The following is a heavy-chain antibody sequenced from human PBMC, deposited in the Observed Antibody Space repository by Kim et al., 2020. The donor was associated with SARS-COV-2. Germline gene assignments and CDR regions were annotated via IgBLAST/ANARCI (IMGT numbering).Heavy chain of an antibody. CDR1: GASITNYV. V-gene: IGHV4-59*01. CDR3: ASCGTFYPSLEY. Sequence: SETLSLTCTVSGASITNYVWSWVRQPPGKGLEWIGYIYSSRTTNYNPSLKSRVSTSVDTSKNQFSLKLSSVTAADTAVYYCASCGTFYPSLEYWGQGALVTVSS. CDR2: IYSSRTT. J-gene: IGHJ4*02.